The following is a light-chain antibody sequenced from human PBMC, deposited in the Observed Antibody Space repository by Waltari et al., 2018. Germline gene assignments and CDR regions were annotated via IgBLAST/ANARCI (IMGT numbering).Light chain of an antibody. CDR2: AAS. CDR1: QGISSW. CDR3: QQTNSFPRT. V-gene: IGKV1-12*01. Sequence: DIQMNQSPSSASASVGDSITITCRARQGISSWLAWYQQKPGKAPKLLIYAASSLQRVVPTRFSGSGIGTDFTLTISSLQPEDFATYYCQQTNSFPRTFGQGTKVEIK. J-gene: IGKJ1*01.